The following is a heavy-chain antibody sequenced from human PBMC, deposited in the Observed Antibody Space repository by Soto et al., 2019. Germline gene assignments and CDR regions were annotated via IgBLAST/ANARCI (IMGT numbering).Heavy chain of an antibody. D-gene: IGHD6-6*01. CDR3: ARGPEYSSRYFDY. CDR2: IIPIFGTA. J-gene: IGHJ4*02. CDR1: GGTFSSYA. V-gene: IGHV1-69*13. Sequence: SVKVSCKASGGTFSSYAISWVRQAPGQGLEWMGGIIPIFGTANYAQKSQGRVTITADESTSTAYMELSSLRSEDTAVYYCARGPEYSSRYFDYWGQGTLVTVSS.